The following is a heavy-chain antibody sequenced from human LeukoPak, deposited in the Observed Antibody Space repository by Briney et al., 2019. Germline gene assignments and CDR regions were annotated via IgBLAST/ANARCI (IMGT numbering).Heavy chain of an antibody. CDR1: GFTFSSYS. D-gene: IGHD2-15*01. CDR2: ISSSSSYI. Sequence: GESLRLSCAASGFTFSSYSMNWVRQAPGKGLEWVSSISSSSSYIYYADSVKGRFTISRDNAKNSLYLQMNSLRAEDTAVYYCARDPGYCSGGSCYSSPWAYWGQGTLVTVSS. V-gene: IGHV3-21*01. J-gene: IGHJ4*02. CDR3: ARDPGYCSGGSCYSSPWAY.